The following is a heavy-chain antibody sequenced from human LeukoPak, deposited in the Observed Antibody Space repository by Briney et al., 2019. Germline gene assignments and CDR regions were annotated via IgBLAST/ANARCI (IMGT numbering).Heavy chain of an antibody. Sequence: GGSLRPSCAASGFTFSSYAMSWVRQAPGKGLEWVSTVSGGGGSTYYADSVKGRFTISRDNSKNTLYLQMNSLRAEDTAVYYCAKGREIAAVGNFDYWGQGTLVTVSS. CDR3: AKGREIAAVGNFDY. CDR2: VSGGGGST. CDR1: GFTFSSYA. J-gene: IGHJ4*02. V-gene: IGHV3-23*01. D-gene: IGHD6-13*01.